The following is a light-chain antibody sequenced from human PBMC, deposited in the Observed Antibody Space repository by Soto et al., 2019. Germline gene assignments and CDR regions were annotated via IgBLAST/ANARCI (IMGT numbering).Light chain of an antibody. Sequence: DIQMTQSPSSLCASVGDRVTITCRASQSISSYLNLYQQKPGKAPKLLIYAASSLQSGVPSRFSGSGSGTDFTLTISSLQPEDFATYYCQQLNSYPITFGQGTRLEI. V-gene: IGKV1-39*01. CDR1: QSISSY. J-gene: IGKJ5*01. CDR2: AAS. CDR3: QQLNSYPIT.